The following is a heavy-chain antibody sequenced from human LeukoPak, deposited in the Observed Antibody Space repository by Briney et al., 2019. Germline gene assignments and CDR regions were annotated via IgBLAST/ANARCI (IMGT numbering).Heavy chain of an antibody. J-gene: IGHJ3*02. V-gene: IGHV1-69*13. CDR1: GGTFSSYA. CDR2: IIPIFGTA. D-gene: IGHD6-19*01. Sequence: SVKVSCKASGGTFSSYAISWVRQAPGQGLEWMGGIIPIFGTANYAQKFQGRVTITADESTSTAYMELSSLRSEDTAVYYCARETAVAVPDAFDIWGQGTMVTVSS. CDR3: ARETAVAVPDAFDI.